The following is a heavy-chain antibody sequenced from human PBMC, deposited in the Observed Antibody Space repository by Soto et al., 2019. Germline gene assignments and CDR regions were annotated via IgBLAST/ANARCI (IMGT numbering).Heavy chain of an antibody. CDR3: AREGRMGTFDY. Sequence: PSETLSLTCTVSGGSVSGGSYFWSWVRQPPGKGLEWIGYFYYSGSTKYNPSFKSRVTILEDTSKNQFSLKLNSVTAADTAVYYCAREGRMGTFDYWGQGALVTVSS. CDR2: FYYSGST. V-gene: IGHV4-61*01. CDR1: GGSVSGGSYF. D-gene: IGHD1-1*01. J-gene: IGHJ4*02.